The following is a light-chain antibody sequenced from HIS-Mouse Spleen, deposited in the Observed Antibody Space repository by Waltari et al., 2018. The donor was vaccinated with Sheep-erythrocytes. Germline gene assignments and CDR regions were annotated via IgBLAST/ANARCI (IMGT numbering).Light chain of an antibody. Sequence: EIVLTQSPATLPLSPGERATLSCRASQSVSSYLAWYQQKPGQAPRLLIYDASNRATGIPARFSGSGSGTDFTLTISRLEPEDFAVYYCQQRSNWYTFGQGTKLEIK. CDR1: QSVSSY. CDR3: QQRSNWYT. J-gene: IGKJ2*01. CDR2: DAS. V-gene: IGKV3-11*01.